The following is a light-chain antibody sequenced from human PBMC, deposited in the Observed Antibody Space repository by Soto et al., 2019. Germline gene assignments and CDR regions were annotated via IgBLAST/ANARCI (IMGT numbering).Light chain of an antibody. V-gene: IGKV1-39*01. J-gene: IGKJ5*01. CDR1: QNIYNY. CDR2: AAS. CDR3: EQTYNTNVT. Sequence: DIQMTQSPSSLSASVGDRVTVTCRTSQNIYNYLNWYQQKPGKAPKLLIYAASSVQSGVPLRFSGNGSRTDFTLTISSIQPDNFATYSCEQTYNTNVTFGQGTRLDVK.